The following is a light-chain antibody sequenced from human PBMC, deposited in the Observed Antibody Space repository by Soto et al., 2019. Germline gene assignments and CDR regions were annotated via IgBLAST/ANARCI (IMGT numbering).Light chain of an antibody. J-gene: IGLJ2*01. CDR2: NVS. CDR3: SSYTTTRTVV. V-gene: IGLV2-14*03. Sequence: QSALTQPASVSGSPGQSITISCTGTSSDIGGFNYVSWYQHHPGTPPKLMIHNVSSRPSGVSDRFSGSKSGYTASLTISGLQADDEADYYCSSYTTTRTVVFGGGTQLTVL. CDR1: SSDIGGFNY.